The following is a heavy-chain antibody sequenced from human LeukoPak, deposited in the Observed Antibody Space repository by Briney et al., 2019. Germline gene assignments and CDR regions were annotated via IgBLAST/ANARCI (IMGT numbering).Heavy chain of an antibody. V-gene: IGHV3-7*05. Sequence: PGGTLRLSCTASTFTLSTSWMTWVRQAPGRGLEWVANINQDVSDTQYVDSVKGRFTISRDIAKNSVHLQMNSLRVEDTAMYYCARDPYSVSYGAFDIWGQGTMVTVSS. D-gene: IGHD1-26*01. CDR1: TFTLSTSW. CDR3: ARDPYSVSYGAFDI. J-gene: IGHJ3*02. CDR2: INQDVSDT.